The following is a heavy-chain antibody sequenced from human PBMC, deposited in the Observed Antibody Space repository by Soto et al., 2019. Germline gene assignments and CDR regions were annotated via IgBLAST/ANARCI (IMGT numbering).Heavy chain of an antibody. D-gene: IGHD1-1*01. V-gene: IGHV4-61*01. Sequence: SETLSLTCPVSGGSVSSTSYCWSWIRQPPGKGLEWIGYIYNGGSTNYQPSLKSRVTISVDTSKNPFSLNLTSVTAADTAVYFCARDVRVWNRGSYYYYGMDVWGQGTTVTVSS. J-gene: IGHJ6*02. CDR3: ARDVRVWNRGSYYYYGMDV. CDR1: GGSVSSTSYC. CDR2: IYNGGST.